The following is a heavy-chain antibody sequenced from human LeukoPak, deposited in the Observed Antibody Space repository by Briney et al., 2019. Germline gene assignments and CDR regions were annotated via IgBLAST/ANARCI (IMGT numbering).Heavy chain of an antibody. Sequence: ASVKVSCKASGYTFTSYYMHWVRQAPGQGLEWMGIINPNSGGTNYAQKFQGRVTMTRDTSISTAYMELSRLRSDDTAVYYCARGGSRGSYSVMVYWGQGTLVTVSS. V-gene: IGHV1-2*02. D-gene: IGHD1-26*01. CDR2: INPNSGGT. CDR3: ARGGSRGSYSVMVY. J-gene: IGHJ4*02. CDR1: GYTFTSYY.